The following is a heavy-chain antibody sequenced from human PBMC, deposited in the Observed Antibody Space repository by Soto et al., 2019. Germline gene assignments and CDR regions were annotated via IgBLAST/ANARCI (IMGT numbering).Heavy chain of an antibody. V-gene: IGHV1-18*01. CDR2: ISPYKGNT. CDR1: GYTFSCSG. D-gene: IGHD3-22*01. CDR3: ARDLDSFFFYYIGHPRQSTLFPDTSLFD. J-gene: IGHJ2*01. Sequence: GARGTVSCTASGYTFSCSGISWKKKAPGQGLEGMGWISPYKGNTHYAQGLQGRVTMTTDTSTSTAYMELRSLRSDDTAVYYCARDLDSFFFYYIGHPRQSTLFPDTSLFD.